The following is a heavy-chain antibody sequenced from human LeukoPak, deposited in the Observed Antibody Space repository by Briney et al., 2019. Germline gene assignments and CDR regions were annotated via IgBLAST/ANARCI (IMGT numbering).Heavy chain of an antibody. J-gene: IGHJ6*03. CDR2: IKQDGSER. CDR1: GFTFSSYW. CDR3: SKMATIIGYYYYYMDV. D-gene: IGHD5-24*01. V-gene: IGHV3-7*01. Sequence: PGGSLRLSCAASGFTFSSYWMSWVRQAPGKGLEWVANIKQDGSERYYVDSVKGRFTISRDNAKNSPYLQMNSLRAEDTAVYYCSKMATIIGYYYYYMDVWGKGTTATVSS.